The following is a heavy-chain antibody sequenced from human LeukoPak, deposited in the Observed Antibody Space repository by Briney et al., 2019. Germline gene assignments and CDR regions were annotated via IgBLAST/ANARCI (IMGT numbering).Heavy chain of an antibody. V-gene: IGHV3-21*01. Sequence: GGSLRLSCAASGFTFSTYSMNWVRQAPGKGLEWVSSISSSSSYIYYADSVKGRFTISRDNAKNSLYLQMNSLRAEDTAVYYCAREGAAGTNAFDIWGQGTMVTVSS. CDR1: GFTFSTYS. J-gene: IGHJ3*02. CDR2: ISSSSSYI. D-gene: IGHD6-13*01. CDR3: AREGAAGTNAFDI.